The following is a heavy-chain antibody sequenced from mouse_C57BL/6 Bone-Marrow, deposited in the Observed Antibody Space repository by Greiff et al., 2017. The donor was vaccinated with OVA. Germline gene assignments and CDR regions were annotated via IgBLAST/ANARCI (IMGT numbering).Heavy chain of an antibody. V-gene: IGHV1-63*01. J-gene: IGHJ1*03. Sequence: VQLQQSGAELVRPGTSVKMSCKASGYTFTNYWIGWVKQRPGHGLEWIGDIYPGGGYTNYNEKFKGKATLTADKSSSTAYMQFSSLTSEDSAIYYCATSNPEGYFDIWGTGTTVTVSS. D-gene: IGHD2-5*01. CDR1: GYTFTNYW. CDR3: ATSNPEGYFDI. CDR2: IYPGGGYT.